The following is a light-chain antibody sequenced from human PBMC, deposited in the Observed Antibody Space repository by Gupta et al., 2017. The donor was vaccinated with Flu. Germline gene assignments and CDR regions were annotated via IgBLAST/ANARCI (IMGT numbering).Light chain of an antibody. CDR1: QAITIY. CDR2: DIS. V-gene: IGKV1-9*01. J-gene: IGKJ4*01. Sequence: PSFLSASVGDRVTITCRASQAITIYLAWYQQKPGKAPKLLIYDISTLQGGVPSRFSGSGSGTEFTLTISSLQPEDFATYDCQQVHTYPLTCGGGTKVDIK. CDR3: QQVHTYPLT.